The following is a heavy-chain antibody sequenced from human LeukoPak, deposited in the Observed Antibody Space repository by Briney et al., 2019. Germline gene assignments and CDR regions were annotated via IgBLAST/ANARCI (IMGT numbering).Heavy chain of an antibody. CDR2: IGLASGFV. J-gene: IGHJ4*02. D-gene: IGHD1-20*01. Sequence: GGSLRLSCAASGFTFSDYSMNWVRRAPGRGLEWISYIGLASGFVSYVDSVKGRFTISSDTARNSLYLQMSSLRAEDTAAYYCARDHNWAFDYWGQGALVTVSS. V-gene: IGHV3-21*05. CDR1: GFTFSDYS. CDR3: ARDHNWAFDY.